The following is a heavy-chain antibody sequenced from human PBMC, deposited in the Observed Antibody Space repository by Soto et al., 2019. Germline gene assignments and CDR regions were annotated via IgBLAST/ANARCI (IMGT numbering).Heavy chain of an antibody. J-gene: IGHJ4*02. CDR3: AARSGSYLQDY. V-gene: IGHV3-11*06. Sequence: RRLSCAASGFTFSDYYMSLIRQAPGKGLEWVSYISSSSSYTNYADSVKGRFTISRDNAKNSLYLQMNSLRAEDTAVYYCAARSGSYLQDYWGQGTLVTVSS. CDR1: GFTFSDYY. D-gene: IGHD1-26*01. CDR2: ISSSSSYT.